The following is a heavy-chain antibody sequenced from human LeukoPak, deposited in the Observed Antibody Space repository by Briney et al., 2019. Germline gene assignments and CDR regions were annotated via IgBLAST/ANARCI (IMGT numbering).Heavy chain of an antibody. D-gene: IGHD2-2*01. CDR3: AKLTRGYCSSTACPNWFDP. CDR1: GFTFSSYA. V-gene: IGHV3-23*01. J-gene: IGHJ5*02. Sequence: PGGSLRLSCAASGFTFSSYAMSWVRHAPGEGLEWVSAISDSGGTTYYADSVKGRFTISRDNSKNTLYLQMNSLRGEDTAVYYCAKLTRGYCSSTACPNWFDPWGREPWSPSPQ. CDR2: ISDSGGTT.